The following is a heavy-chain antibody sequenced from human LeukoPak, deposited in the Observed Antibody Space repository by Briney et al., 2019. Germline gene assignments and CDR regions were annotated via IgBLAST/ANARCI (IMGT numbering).Heavy chain of an antibody. CDR1: GGSISSYY. Sequence: ASETLSLTCTVSGGSISSYYWSWIRQPPGKGLEWIAYLFYSGSTDYNPSLESRVTISVDTSKNQFSLELRSVTAADTAVYYCATVAVIRGVTYFDYWGQGTLVTVSS. J-gene: IGHJ4*02. V-gene: IGHV4-59*01. D-gene: IGHD3-10*01. CDR2: LFYSGST. CDR3: ATVAVIRGVTYFDY.